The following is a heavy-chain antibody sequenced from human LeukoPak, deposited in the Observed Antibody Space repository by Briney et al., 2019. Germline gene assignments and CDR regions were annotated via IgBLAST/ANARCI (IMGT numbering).Heavy chain of an antibody. CDR1: GYSISGGYY. CDR2: SYHSGST. Sequence: PSGTLSLTCAVSGYSISGGYYWGGIRHPPGKGLEWIGSSYHSGSTYYNPSLKSRVTISVDKSKNPLSLKLSSVTAADTAVYYCARHKGSSRFSGPWGIDPWGQGTLVTVSS. J-gene: IGHJ5*02. D-gene: IGHD6-13*01. CDR3: ARHKGSSRFSGPWGIDP. V-gene: IGHV4-38-2*01.